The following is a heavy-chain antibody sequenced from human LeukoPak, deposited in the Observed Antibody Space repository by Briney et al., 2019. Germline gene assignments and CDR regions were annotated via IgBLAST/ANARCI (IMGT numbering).Heavy chain of an antibody. J-gene: IGHJ5*02. CDR2: IYTSGST. CDR1: GGSISSYY. Sequence: SETLSLTCTVSGGSISSYYWSWIRQPAGKGLEWIGRIYTSGSTNYNPSLKSRVTMSVDTSKNQFSLKLSSVTAADTAVYYCARDQTDYYGSGSYYTKLKNWLDPWGQGTLVTVSS. D-gene: IGHD3-10*01. V-gene: IGHV4-4*07. CDR3: ARDQTDYYGSGSYYTKLKNWLDP.